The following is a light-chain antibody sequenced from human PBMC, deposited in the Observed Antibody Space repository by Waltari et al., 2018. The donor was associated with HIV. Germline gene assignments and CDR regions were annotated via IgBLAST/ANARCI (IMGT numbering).Light chain of an antibody. V-gene: IGLV3-19*01. CDR3: NSRDSSGNHVV. CDR2: GKK. CDR1: SLRSYY. Sequence: SSELTQDPAVSVALGQTVRITCQGDSLRSYYASWYQQKPGQAPVLVIDGKKNRPSGIPDLFSASSSGNTASLTITGAQAEDEADYYCNSRDSSGNHVVFGGGTKLTVL. J-gene: IGLJ2*01.